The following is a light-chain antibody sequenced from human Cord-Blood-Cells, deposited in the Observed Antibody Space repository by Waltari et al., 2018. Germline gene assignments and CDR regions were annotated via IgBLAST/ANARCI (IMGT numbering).Light chain of an antibody. CDR2: YDS. CDR3: QVWDSSSDRGV. V-gene: IGLV3-21*04. J-gene: IGLJ3*02. Sequence: SYVLTQPPSVSVAPGKTARITCGGNNIGSKSVHWYQQKPGQAPVLVIYYDSDRPSGIPERVSGSNAGNTATLTISRVEAGDEADYYCQVWDSSSDRGVFGGGTKLTVL. CDR1: NIGSKS.